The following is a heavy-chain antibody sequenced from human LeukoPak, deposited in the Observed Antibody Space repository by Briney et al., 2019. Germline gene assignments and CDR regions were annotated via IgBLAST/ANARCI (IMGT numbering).Heavy chain of an antibody. V-gene: IGHV1-46*01. CDR2: IKVSGGRT. Sequence: GASVKVSCKASGYTFSGFYVHWVRQAPGQGLEWMGIIKVSGGRTEYAQKFQGRVTMTRDISTSTVYMELNNLRSEDTAVYYCAREPPESYYFDNWGQGTLVTVSS. CDR1: GYTFSGFY. J-gene: IGHJ4*02. CDR3: AREPPESYYFDN.